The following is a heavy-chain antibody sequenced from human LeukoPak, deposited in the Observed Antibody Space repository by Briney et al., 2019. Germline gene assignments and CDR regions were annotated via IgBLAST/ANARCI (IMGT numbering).Heavy chain of an antibody. CDR2: ISGSGGTT. CDR1: GFTFNSYA. V-gene: IGHV3-23*01. Sequence: QPGGSLRLSCAASGFTFNSYAMSWVRQAPGKGLEWVSGISGSGGTTYYAASVKGRFTISRDNSKNTLYLQMNSLRAEDTAVYYCAKSWSGGLWFGESPSWFDPWGQGTLVTVSS. CDR3: AKSWSGGLWFGESPSWFDP. D-gene: IGHD3-10*01. J-gene: IGHJ5*02.